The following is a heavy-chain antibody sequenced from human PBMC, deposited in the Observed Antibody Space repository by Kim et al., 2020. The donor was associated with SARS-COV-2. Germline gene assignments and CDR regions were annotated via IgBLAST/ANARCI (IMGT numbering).Heavy chain of an antibody. J-gene: IGHJ6*02. CDR1: GYTFTSYD. D-gene: IGHD6-13*01. V-gene: IGHV1-8*01. CDR3: ARGLEHSSSWYPAYYYYYGMDV. Sequence: ASVKVSCKASGYTFTSYDINWVRQATGQGLEWMGWMNPNSGNTGYAQKFQGRVTMTRNTSISTAYMELSSLRSEDTAVYYCARGLEHSSSWYPAYYYYYGMDVWGQGTTVTVSS. CDR2: MNPNSGNT.